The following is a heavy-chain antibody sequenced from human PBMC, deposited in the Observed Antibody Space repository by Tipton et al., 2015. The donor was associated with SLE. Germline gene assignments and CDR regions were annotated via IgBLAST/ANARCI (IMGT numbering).Heavy chain of an antibody. Sequence: SGFTFSSYGMHWVRQAPGKGLEWVAFIRYDGSNKYYADSVKGRFTISRDNSKNTLYLQMNSLRAEDTAVYYCAKDWGKVMTTVTDYYYYYGMDVWGQGTTVTVSS. D-gene: IGHD4-11*01. CDR2: IRYDGSNK. CDR1: GFTFSSYG. CDR3: AKDWGKVMTTVTDYYYYYGMDV. J-gene: IGHJ6*02. V-gene: IGHV3-30*02.